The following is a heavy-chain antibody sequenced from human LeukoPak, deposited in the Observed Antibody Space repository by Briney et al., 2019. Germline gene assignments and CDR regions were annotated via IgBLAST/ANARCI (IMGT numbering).Heavy chain of an antibody. V-gene: IGHV3-43*02. CDR3: AKSRATDFDY. J-gene: IGHJ4*02. Sequence: PGGSLRLSCAASGFTFDDYAMHWVRQAPGKGLEWVSLISGDSTYYADSVKGRFTISRDNSKNSLYLQMNSLRTEDTALYYCAKSRATDFDYWGQGALVTVS. CDR1: GFTFDDYA. D-gene: IGHD1-26*01. CDR2: ISGDST.